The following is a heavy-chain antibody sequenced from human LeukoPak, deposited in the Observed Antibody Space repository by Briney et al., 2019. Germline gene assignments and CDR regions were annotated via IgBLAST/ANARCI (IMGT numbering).Heavy chain of an antibody. V-gene: IGHV4-34*01. J-gene: IGHJ5*02. CDR2: INHSGST. CDR3: ARGYDYGVSWFDP. Sequence: SETLSLTCAVYGGPFSGYYWSWIRQPPGKGLEWIGEINHSGSTNYNPSLKSRVTISVDTSKNQFSLKLSSVTAADTAVYYCARGYDYGVSWFDPWGQGTLVTVSS. D-gene: IGHD4-17*01. CDR1: GGPFSGYY.